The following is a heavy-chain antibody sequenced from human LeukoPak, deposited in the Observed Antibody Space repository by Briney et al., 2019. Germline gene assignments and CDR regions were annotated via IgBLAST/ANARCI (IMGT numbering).Heavy chain of an antibody. V-gene: IGHV4-4*07. CDR3: ARDSSAFGGLFDP. CDR2: IYCSGST. D-gene: IGHD3-10*01. J-gene: IGHJ5*02. CDR1: GGSISSYY. Sequence: SETLSLTCTVSGGSISSYYRNWIRQPAGKGLEWIGRIYCSGSTNYNASLKSRVTMSVDTSKNQFSLKLSSVTAADTAVYYCARDSSAFGGLFDPWGQGTLVAVSS.